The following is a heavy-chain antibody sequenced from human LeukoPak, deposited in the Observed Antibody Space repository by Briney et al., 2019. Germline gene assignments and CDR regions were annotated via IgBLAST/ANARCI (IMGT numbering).Heavy chain of an antibody. CDR1: GFTFSSYE. CDR2: ISSSSSYT. Sequence: GGSLRLSCAASGFTFSSYEMNWVRQAPGKGLEWVSYISSSSSYTNYADSVKGRFTISRDNAKNSLYLQMNSLRAEDTAVYYCARDGDVWGQGTTVTVSS. CDR3: ARDGDV. V-gene: IGHV3-21*05. J-gene: IGHJ6*02.